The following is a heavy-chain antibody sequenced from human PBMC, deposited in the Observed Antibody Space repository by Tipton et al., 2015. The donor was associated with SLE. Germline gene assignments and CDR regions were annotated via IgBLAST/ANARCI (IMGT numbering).Heavy chain of an antibody. J-gene: IGHJ4*02. CDR3: ARGVKSGYSSGFDY. CDR2: INHSGST. D-gene: IGHD6-19*01. CDR1: GGSFSGYY. Sequence: TLSLTCAVYGGSFSGYYWSWIRQPPGKGLEWIGEINHSGSTNYNPSLKSRVTISVDTSKNQFSLKLSSVTAADTAVYYCARGVKSGYSSGFDYWGQGTLVTVSS. V-gene: IGHV4-34*01.